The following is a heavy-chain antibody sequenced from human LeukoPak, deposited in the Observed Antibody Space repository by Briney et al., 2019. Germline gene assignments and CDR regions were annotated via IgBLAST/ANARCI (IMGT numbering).Heavy chain of an antibody. J-gene: IGHJ4*02. D-gene: IGHD2-21*02. CDR2: ISGDGGST. V-gene: IGHV3-43*02. CDR1: GFTFYDYA. Sequence: GGSLRLSXAASGFTFYDYAMHWVRQAPGKGLEWLSLISGDGGSTYYADSVKGRFTISRDNSKNSLYLQMNSLRTEDTALYYCVKDRAPLVVVTAQPFDYWGQGTLVTVSS. CDR3: VKDRAPLVVVTAQPFDY.